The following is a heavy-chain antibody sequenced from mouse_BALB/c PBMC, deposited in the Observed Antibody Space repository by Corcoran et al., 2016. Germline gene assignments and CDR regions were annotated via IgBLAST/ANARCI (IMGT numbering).Heavy chain of an antibody. V-gene: IGHV14-3*02. CDR1: GFNIKDTY. CDR2: IDPANGNT. Sequence: EVQLQQSGAELVKPGASVKLSCTASGFNIKDTYMHWVKQRPEQGLEWIGRIDPANGNTKYDPKFQDKATITADTSSNTAYLQLSSLTSEDTAVYYCVREGFVAYYAMDYWGQGTSVTVSS. J-gene: IGHJ4*01. CDR3: VREGFVAYYAMDY.